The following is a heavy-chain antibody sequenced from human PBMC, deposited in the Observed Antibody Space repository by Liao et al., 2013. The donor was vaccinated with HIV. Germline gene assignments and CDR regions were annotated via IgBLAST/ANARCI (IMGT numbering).Heavy chain of an antibody. CDR1: GGSISGYF. CDR2: IHYSGST. Sequence: QVQLQQSGPGLVKPSETLSLTCSVSGGSISGYFWTWVRQFPGKGPEWIGYIHYSGSTNYNPSLKSRVTISLDTSKNHFFLELRSVTAADTAVYYCAREFQTTTPYFYMDVWGKGTTVTVSS. J-gene: IGHJ6*03. V-gene: IGHV4-59*01. D-gene: IGHD1-14*01. CDR3: AREFQTTTPYFYMDV.